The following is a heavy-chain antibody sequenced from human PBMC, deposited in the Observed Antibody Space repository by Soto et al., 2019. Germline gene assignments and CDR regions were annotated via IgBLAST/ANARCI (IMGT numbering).Heavy chain of an antibody. J-gene: IGHJ6*02. V-gene: IGHV4-4*07. D-gene: IGHD6-13*01. CDR3: AGNIAAAGRRYYGMDV. CDR1: GGSMSGYY. Sequence: QVQLQESGPGLVKPSETLSLTCTVSGGSMSGYYWSWIRQSAGKGLGWIGRVYTSETTYYNPSLKSRVTVSLDTSQNHFSLNLYSLTAADTAVYYCAGNIAAAGRRYYGMDVWGQGTTVTVSS. CDR2: VYTSETT.